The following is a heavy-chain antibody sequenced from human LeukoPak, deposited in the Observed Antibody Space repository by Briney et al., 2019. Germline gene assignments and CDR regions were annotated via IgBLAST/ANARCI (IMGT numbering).Heavy chain of an antibody. CDR3: ARLTSPGVVVPAARWDYYYYYMDV. J-gene: IGHJ6*03. Sequence: ASVKVSCKASGYTFTGYYMHWVRQAPGQGLEWMGWINPNSGGTNYAQKFQGRVTMTRDTSISTAYLQWSSLKASDTAMYYCARLTSPGVVVPAARWDYYYYYMDVWGKGTTVTVSS. CDR1: GYTFTGYY. V-gene: IGHV1-2*02. D-gene: IGHD2-2*01. CDR2: INPNSGGT.